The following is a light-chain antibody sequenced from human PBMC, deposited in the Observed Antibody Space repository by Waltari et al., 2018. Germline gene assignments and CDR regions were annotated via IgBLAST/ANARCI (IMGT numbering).Light chain of an antibody. J-gene: IGLJ2*01. V-gene: IGLV3-19*01. CDR1: SLRASY. CDR2: GKN. CDR3: SSRDSSASHVL. Sequence: SSELTQDPAVSVALGQTVRITCQGASLRASYASWYQQKSGQAPILVLFGKNKRPSVIPDRFSGYNSETTTSLTITGAQAEDEADYYWSSRDSSASHVLFAGGTKLTVL.